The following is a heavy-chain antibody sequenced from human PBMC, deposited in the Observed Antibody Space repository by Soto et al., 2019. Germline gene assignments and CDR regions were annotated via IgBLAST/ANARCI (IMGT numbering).Heavy chain of an antibody. CDR2: VIPIFGTA. J-gene: IGHJ6*02. Sequence: QVQLVQSGAEVKKPGSSVKVSCKASGGTFSSYAISWVRQAPGQGLEWMGGVIPIFGTANYAQKFQGRVTITADESTSTDYMELSSLRSEDTAVYYCARGDDILTGYYYYGMDVWGQGTTVTVSS. CDR3: ARGDDILTGYYYYGMDV. V-gene: IGHV1-69*01. D-gene: IGHD3-9*01. CDR1: GGTFSSYA.